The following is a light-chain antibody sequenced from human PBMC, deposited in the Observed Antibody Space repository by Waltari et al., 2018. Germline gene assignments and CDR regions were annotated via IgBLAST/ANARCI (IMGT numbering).Light chain of an antibody. CDR3: QHYYDFPRT. V-gene: IGKV1-NL1*01. CDR1: QYIGTS. Sequence: IQMNQSTHSLSAPVGDRVTITCRASQYIGTSLAGYQQSPGKAPRLLLSDTSRLQSWVPSRFSGSRSGTDYTLTISSLQPEDFATYYCQHYYDFPRTFGQGTTVEVK. CDR2: DTS. J-gene: IGKJ1*01.